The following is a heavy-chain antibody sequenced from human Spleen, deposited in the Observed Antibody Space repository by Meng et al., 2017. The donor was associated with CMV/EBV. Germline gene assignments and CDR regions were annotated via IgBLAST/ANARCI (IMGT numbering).Heavy chain of an antibody. V-gene: IGHV3-11*01. CDR1: GGSISRYY. Sequence: LSLTCTVSGGSISRYYWSWIRQAPGKGLEWVSHISNSGSVRYTADSVKGRFTVSRDNTKNSLYLHMNTLRAEDTAVYYCARETGRRSSSAGGAFDIWGQGTMVTVSS. D-gene: IGHD6-6*01. CDR3: ARETGRRSSSAGGAFDI. CDR2: ISNSGSVR. J-gene: IGHJ3*02.